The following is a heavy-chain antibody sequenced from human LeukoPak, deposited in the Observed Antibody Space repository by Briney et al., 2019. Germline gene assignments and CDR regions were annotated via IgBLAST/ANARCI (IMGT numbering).Heavy chain of an antibody. J-gene: IGHJ4*02. CDR2: INPSGSRT. CDR3: ARDHSSSCQLFDY. V-gene: IGHV1-46*01. D-gene: IGHD6-13*01. CDR1: GYTFTSHY. Sequence: ASVKVSCKASGYTFTSHYMHWVRQAPGQGLEWMGLINPSGSRTTYAQKFQGRVTMSRDMPTTTDYMELSSLTSDDTAVYYCARDHSSSCQLFDYWGQGTLVTVSS.